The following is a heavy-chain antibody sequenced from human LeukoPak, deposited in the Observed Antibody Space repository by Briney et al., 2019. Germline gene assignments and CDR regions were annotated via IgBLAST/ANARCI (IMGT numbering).Heavy chain of an antibody. CDR1: GFTFSSYG. D-gene: IGHD1-26*01. CDR2: ISGSGGST. J-gene: IGHJ4*02. Sequence: GGTLRLSCAASGFTFSSYGMSWVRQAPGKGLEWVSAISGSGGSTYYADSVKGRFTISRDNSKNTLYLQMNSLRAEDTAVYYCAKGKLVGAREAEIDYWGQGTLVTVSS. CDR3: AKGKLVGAREAEIDY. V-gene: IGHV3-23*01.